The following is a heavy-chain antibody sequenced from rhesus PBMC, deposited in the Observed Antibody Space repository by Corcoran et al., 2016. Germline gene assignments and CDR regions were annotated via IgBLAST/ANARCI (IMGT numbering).Heavy chain of an antibody. CDR2: IYGSGGGT. V-gene: IGHV4-106*01. CDR3: ASEYSNDGYFDY. J-gene: IGHJ4*01. Sequence: QVQLQESGPGLVKPSETLSLTCAVSGGSISADYYWSWISQPPGKGLEWIGYIYGSGGGTNCNPSLKNRVTISIDTSKNQFSLKLSSVTAADTAVYYCASEYSNDGYFDYWGQGVLVTVSS. D-gene: IGHD4-23*01. CDR1: GGSISADYY.